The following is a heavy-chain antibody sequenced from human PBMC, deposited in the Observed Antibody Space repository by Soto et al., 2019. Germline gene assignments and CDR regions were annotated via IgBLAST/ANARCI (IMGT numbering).Heavy chain of an antibody. Sequence: SETLSLTCTISGDSISSSTYYWAWIRQPPGKGLEWIGSIYYSGSSYYNPSLKSRVTMSADTSKDQFSLSLSSVTAADTALYFCASSNSWQYYFAHWAQGTLVTVS. CDR3: ASSNSWQYYFAH. D-gene: IGHD6-13*01. J-gene: IGHJ4*02. CDR2: IYYSGSS. CDR1: GDSISSSTYY. V-gene: IGHV4-39*01.